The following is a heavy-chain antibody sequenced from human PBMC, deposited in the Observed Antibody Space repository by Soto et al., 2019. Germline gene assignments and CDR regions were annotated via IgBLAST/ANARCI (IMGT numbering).Heavy chain of an antibody. CDR1: GGTFSSYA. CDR2: IIPIFGTA. V-gene: IGHV1-69*01. D-gene: IGHD5-12*01. Sequence: QVQLVQSGAEVKKPGSSVKVSCKASGGTFSSYAISWVRQAPGQGLEWMGGIIPIFGTANYAQKFQGRVTLTAEESTSTAYMELSSLRSEDTAVYYCARASGYDFDGGLGGFDPWGQGTLVTVSS. CDR3: ARASGYDFDGGLGGFDP. J-gene: IGHJ5*02.